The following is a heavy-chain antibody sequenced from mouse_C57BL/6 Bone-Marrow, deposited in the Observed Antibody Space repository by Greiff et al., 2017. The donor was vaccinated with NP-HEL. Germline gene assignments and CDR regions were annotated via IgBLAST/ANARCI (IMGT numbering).Heavy chain of an antibody. J-gene: IGHJ4*01. D-gene: IGHD2-1*01. V-gene: IGHV1-5*01. CDR3: TYGNYYYARDY. CDR1: GYTFTSYW. Sequence: VQLQQSGTVLARPGASVKMSCKTSGYTFTSYWMHWVKQRPGQGLEWIGAIHPGNSDTSYNQKFKSKATLTAGTSASTAYMELSSLTNDDSAVYYCTYGNYYYARDYWGQGTSVTVSS. CDR2: IHPGNSDT.